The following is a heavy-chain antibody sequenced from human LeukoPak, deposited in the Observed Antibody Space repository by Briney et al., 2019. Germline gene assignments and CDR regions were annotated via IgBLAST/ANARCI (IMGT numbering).Heavy chain of an antibody. CDR3: ARDEAIGHFDY. V-gene: IGHV4-59*01. D-gene: IGHD5-18*01. CDR2: IYYSGST. Sequence: GSLRLSCAASGFTFSSYSMNWVRQAPGKGLEWIGYIYYSGSTNYNPSLKSRVTISVDTSKNQFSLKLSSVTAADTAVYYCARDEAIGHFDYWGQGTLVTVSS. CDR1: GFTFSSYS. J-gene: IGHJ4*02.